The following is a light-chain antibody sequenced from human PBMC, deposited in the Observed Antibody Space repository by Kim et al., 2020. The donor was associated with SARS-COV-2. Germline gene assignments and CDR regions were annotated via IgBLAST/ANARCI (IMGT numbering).Light chain of an antibody. Sequence: SSELTQPPSVSVSPGQTASITCSGDKLGDKYACWYQQKPGQSPVLVIYQDSKRPSGIPERFSGSNSGNTATLTISGTQAMDEADYYCQAWDPWVFGGGTQLTVL. CDR2: QDS. V-gene: IGLV3-1*01. CDR3: QAWDPWV. CDR1: KLGDKY. J-gene: IGLJ3*02.